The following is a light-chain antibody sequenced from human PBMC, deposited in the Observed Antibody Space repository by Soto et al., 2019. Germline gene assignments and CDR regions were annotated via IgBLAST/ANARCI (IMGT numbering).Light chain of an antibody. J-gene: IGLJ2*01. CDR1: SSNIGAGYD. V-gene: IGLV1-40*01. Sequence: QAVVTQPPSLSGAPGQRVAISCTGSSSNIGAGYDVHWYQQLPGTVPKLLIYNVNSRPSGVPDRFSGSKSGTSASLAITGLQAEDEADYYCQSFDSSLSVLFGGGTKVTVL. CDR2: NVN. CDR3: QSFDSSLSVL.